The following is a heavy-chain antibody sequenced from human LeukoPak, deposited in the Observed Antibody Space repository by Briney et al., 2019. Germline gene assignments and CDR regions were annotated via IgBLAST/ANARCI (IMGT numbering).Heavy chain of an antibody. J-gene: IGHJ4*02. Sequence: ASVTVSFMASGGTFSNYAISWVGLAAGQGLEWMGRIITIFGIANYAQKFQGRVTITADKSTSTAYMELSSLRSEDTAVYYCARARDSSGSDYFDYGGQGTLVAVS. CDR2: IITIFGIA. D-gene: IGHD3-22*01. CDR1: GGTFSNYA. V-gene: IGHV1-69*04. CDR3: ARARDSSGSDYFDY.